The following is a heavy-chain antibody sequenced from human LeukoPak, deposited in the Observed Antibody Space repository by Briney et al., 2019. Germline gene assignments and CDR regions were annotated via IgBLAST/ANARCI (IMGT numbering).Heavy chain of an antibody. D-gene: IGHD3-3*01. J-gene: IGHJ4*02. CDR1: GGSFSGYY. Sequence: SETLSLTCSLYGGSFSGYYRSWIRQPPGKGLEWVGEINHSGSTNYNPSLKSRVTISVDTSKNQFSLKLSSVTAADTAVYYCARVKYYDFWSGYYYFDYWGQGTLVTVSS. CDR2: INHSGST. V-gene: IGHV4-34*01. CDR3: ARVKYYDFWSGYYYFDY.